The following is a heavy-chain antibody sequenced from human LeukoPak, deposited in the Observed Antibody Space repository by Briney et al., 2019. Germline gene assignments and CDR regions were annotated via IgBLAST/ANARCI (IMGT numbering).Heavy chain of an antibody. D-gene: IGHD3-22*01. Sequence: SETLSLTCTVSGYSISSDYYWGWIRPPPGKGLEWIGSIYHSGSTYYNPSLKSRVTISVDTSKNQFSLKLSSVTAADTAVYYCARFRDSSGYYNWGQGTLVTVSS. V-gene: IGHV4-38-2*02. J-gene: IGHJ4*02. CDR3: ARFRDSSGYYN. CDR2: IYHSGST. CDR1: GYSISSDYY.